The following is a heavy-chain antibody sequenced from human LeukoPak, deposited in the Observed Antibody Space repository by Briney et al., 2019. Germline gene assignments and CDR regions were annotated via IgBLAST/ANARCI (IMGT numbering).Heavy chain of an antibody. D-gene: IGHD1-26*01. Sequence: GESLKISCKHSEYSFPNYWIVWLRQMPGKGLEWMGIIYPDDSDTRYSPSFQGQVTISADKSISTAYLQWSSLKASDTAMFYCARLLGVGVGVTAMFDYWGQGTLLTVSS. CDR3: ARLLGVGVGVTAMFDY. CDR1: EYSFPNYW. J-gene: IGHJ4*02. CDR2: IYPDDSDT. V-gene: IGHV5-51*01.